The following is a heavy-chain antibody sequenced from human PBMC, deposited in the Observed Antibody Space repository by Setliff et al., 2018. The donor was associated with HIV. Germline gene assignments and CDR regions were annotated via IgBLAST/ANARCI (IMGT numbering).Heavy chain of an antibody. CDR2: MYYSGSSMYYSGSGST. CDR3: APERSDIAVASPNYFDY. CDR1: GGSIRSRTYY. Sequence: PSETLSLTCSVSGGSIRSRTYYWGWIRQPPGQGLEWIGSMYYSGSSMYYSGSGSTYFNASLKSRVTISLDTSGNQFSLKLTSVTAADTALSYCAPERSDIAVASPNYFDYWGQGILVTVSS. V-gene: IGHV4-39*07. D-gene: IGHD6-19*01. J-gene: IGHJ4*02.